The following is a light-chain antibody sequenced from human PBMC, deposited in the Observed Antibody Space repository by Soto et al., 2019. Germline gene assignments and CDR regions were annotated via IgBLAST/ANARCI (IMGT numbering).Light chain of an antibody. CDR3: QQHDSVPFT. V-gene: IGKV1-9*01. J-gene: IGKJ5*01. CDR1: QGITNS. Sequence: DIQLTQSPSFLSASVGDRVTIACRASQGITNSLVWYQQKPGKVPKVLIYAATTLQRGVPSRFSGSGSGTEFTHTISSLQSGDFATYYCQQHDSVPFTFGQGTRLEIK. CDR2: AAT.